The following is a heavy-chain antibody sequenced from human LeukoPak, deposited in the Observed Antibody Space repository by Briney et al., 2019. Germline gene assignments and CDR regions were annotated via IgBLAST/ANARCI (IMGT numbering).Heavy chain of an antibody. CDR2: IRYDGSNK. CDR1: GFTFSSYG. D-gene: IGHD3-10*01. J-gene: IGHJ3*02. V-gene: IGHV3-30*02. Sequence: GGSLRLSCAASGFTFSSYGMHWVRQAPGKGLEWVSFIRYDGSNKYYADSVKGRFTISRDNSKNMLYLQMNILRAEDTAVYYCAKPRGSGSYFAFDIWGQGTIVTVSS. CDR3: AKPRGSGSYFAFDI.